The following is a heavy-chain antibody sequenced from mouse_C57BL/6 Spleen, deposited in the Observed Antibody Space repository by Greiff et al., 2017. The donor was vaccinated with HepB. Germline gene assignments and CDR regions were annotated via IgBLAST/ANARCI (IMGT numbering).Heavy chain of an antibody. CDR3: ARGVGNYPYYYAMDY. CDR1: GFTFSDYG. CDR2: ISSGSSTI. V-gene: IGHV5-17*01. J-gene: IGHJ4*01. D-gene: IGHD2-1*01. Sequence: EVKLVESGGGLVKPGGSLKLSCAASGFTFSDYGMHWVRQAPEKGLEWVAYISSGSSTIYYADTVKGRFTISRDNAKNTLFLQMTSLRSEDTAMYYCARGVGNYPYYYAMDYWGQGTSVTVSS.